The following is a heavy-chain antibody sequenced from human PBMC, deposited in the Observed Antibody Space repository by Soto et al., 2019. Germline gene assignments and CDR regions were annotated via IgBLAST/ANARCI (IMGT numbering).Heavy chain of an antibody. CDR2: ISWDGGST. CDR3: AKHIAFIFGVAYYRDVMYF. V-gene: IGHV3-43*01. J-gene: IGHJ2*01. Sequence: PGGSLRLSCAATGFTFDDYTMHWVRQAPGKGLEWVSLISWDGGSTYYADSVKGRFTISRDNSKTSLYLQMNSLRTEDTALYYCAKHIAFIFGVAYYRDVMYF. D-gene: IGHD3-3*02. CDR1: GFTFDDYT.